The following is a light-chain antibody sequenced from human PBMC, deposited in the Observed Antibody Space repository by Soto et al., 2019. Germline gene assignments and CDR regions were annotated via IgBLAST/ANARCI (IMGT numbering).Light chain of an antibody. CDR1: QDISVY. Sequence: DIQMTQSPSSLSASIGDRVTITCRASQDISVYLAWYQQKPGKVPKLLIYSASTLQSGVPSRFSGSGSGTDFTLTISSRQPEDVATYYCQKFNTAPLTFGQVKRLEIK. CDR3: QKFNTAPLT. V-gene: IGKV1-27*01. J-gene: IGKJ5*01. CDR2: SAS.